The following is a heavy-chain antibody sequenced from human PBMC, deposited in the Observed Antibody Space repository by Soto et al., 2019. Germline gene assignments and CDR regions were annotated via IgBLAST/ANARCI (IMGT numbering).Heavy chain of an antibody. D-gene: IGHD3-10*01. V-gene: IGHV1-18*01. CDR3: AIQRAGAYGMDV. Sequence: VASVKVSCKASGNTFSGYGISWVRQAPGQRPEYMGWISTNNGNTNYAQNIQGRVTMTTDTSTSTGYMELRSLRPDDTAVYYCAIQRAGAYGMDVWGEGTTVTGSS. CDR2: ISTNNGNT. CDR1: GNTFSGYG. J-gene: IGHJ6*04.